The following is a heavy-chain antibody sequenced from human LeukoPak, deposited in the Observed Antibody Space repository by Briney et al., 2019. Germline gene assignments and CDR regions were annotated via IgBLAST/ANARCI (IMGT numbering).Heavy chain of an antibody. CDR1: GGSISNYY. Sequence: SETLSLTCTVSGGSISNYYWSWIRQPPGKELEYIGYIYYSGSANYNPSLKSRVTMSVDTSKNQFSLRLNSLTAADTAVYNCTRHIGARLASGYYYYMDVWGKGTPVTLSS. CDR3: TRHIGARLASGYYYYMDV. D-gene: IGHD6-6*01. CDR2: IYYSGSA. J-gene: IGHJ6*03. V-gene: IGHV4-59*01.